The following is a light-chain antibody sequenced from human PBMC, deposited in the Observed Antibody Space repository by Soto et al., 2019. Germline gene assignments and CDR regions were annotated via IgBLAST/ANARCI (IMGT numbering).Light chain of an antibody. CDR3: SSYTTSNTRQIV. J-gene: IGLJ1*01. CDR2: DVS. V-gene: IGLV2-14*03. Sequence: QCVLTQPASVSGSPGQSITISCTGTSSDVGGYNYVSWYQHHPGKAPQLMIYDVSNRPSGVSNPFPGSKSGNTASLTISGLQPEDEADYYCSSYTTSNTRQIVFGTGTEVTVL. CDR1: SSDVGGYNY.